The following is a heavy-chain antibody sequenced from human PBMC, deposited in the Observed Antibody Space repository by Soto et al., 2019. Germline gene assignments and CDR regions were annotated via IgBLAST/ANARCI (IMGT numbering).Heavy chain of an antibody. Sequence: ASVKVSCKASGYTFTSYGINWVRQATGQGLEWMGWMNPNSGNTGYAQKFQGRVTMTRNTSISTAYMELSSLRSEDTAVYYCARTLAVAGRNYGMDVWGQGTTVTVSS. CDR2: MNPNSGNT. CDR1: GYTFTSYG. CDR3: ARTLAVAGRNYGMDV. J-gene: IGHJ6*02. V-gene: IGHV1-8*02. D-gene: IGHD6-19*01.